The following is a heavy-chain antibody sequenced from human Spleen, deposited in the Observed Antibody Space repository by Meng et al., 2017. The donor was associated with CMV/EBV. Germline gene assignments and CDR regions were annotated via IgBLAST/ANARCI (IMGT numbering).Heavy chain of an antibody. CDR2: INHSGST. CDR1: GGSISSSSYY. CDR3: ARGPYYCGGDCYDFDY. V-gene: IGHV4-39*07. Sequence: LARQGSGPGRVKPSETLSLPCTVSGGSISSSSYYWGWIRQPPGKGLEWIGEINHSGSTNYNPSLKSRVTISVDTSKNQFSLKLSSVTAADTAVYYCARGPYYCGGDCYDFDYWGQGTLVTVSS. J-gene: IGHJ4*02. D-gene: IGHD2-21*02.